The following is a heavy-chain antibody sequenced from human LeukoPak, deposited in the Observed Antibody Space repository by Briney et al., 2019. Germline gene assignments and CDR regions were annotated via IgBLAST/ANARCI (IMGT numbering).Heavy chain of an antibody. D-gene: IGHD3-10*01. CDR1: GGSINSSLYY. Sequence: KPSENLSLTRTVSGGSINSSLYYWGGVRHPPGKGLEWIGSIYSGSTYYNPSLKSRVTISVDTSKNQFSLKLSSVTAAVTAVYYCARSPMIRGVMGWFDPWGQGTLVTVSS. CDR2: IYSGST. V-gene: IGHV4-39*01. J-gene: IGHJ5*02. CDR3: ARSPMIRGVMGWFDP.